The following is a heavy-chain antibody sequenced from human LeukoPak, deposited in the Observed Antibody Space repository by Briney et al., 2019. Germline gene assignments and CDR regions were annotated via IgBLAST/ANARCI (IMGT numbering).Heavy chain of an antibody. CDR3: AKDLDAFDI. J-gene: IGHJ3*02. Sequence: GGSLRLSCAASGFTFSNYWMHWVRQAPGKGLVWVSRINSDGINTSYADSVKGRFTISRDNSKNTLYLQMNSLRAEDTAVYYCAKDLDAFDIWGQGTMVTVSS. V-gene: IGHV3-74*01. CDR1: GFTFSNYW. CDR2: INSDGINT.